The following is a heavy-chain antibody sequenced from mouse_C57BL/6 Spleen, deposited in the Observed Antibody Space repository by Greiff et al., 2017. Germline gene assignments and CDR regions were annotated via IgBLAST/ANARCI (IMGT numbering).Heavy chain of an antibody. CDR1: GYTFTSYG. J-gene: IGHJ3*01. CDR2: IDPDSGGT. V-gene: IGHV1-72*01. D-gene: IGHD2-4*01. Sequence: QVQLQQSGAELVKPGASVKLSCKASGYTFTSYGMHWVKQRPGRGLEWIGRIDPDSGGTKYNEKFKSKTTLTVDKPSRTAYMQLSSLTSEDSEVYYGAMDNDYGFAYWGQGTLVTVSA. CDR3: AMDNDYGFAY.